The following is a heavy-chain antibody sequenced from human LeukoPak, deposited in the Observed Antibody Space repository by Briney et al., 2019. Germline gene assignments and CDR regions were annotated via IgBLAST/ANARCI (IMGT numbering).Heavy chain of an antibody. CDR1: GGSISSTNW. D-gene: IGHD3-9*01. V-gene: IGHV4-4*02. CDR2: IYYSGST. CDR3: ARDVGRYLLDY. J-gene: IGHJ4*02. Sequence: PSETLSLTCGVSGGSISSTNWWSWVRQPPGQGLEWIGYIYYSGSTNYNPSLKSRVTISVDTSKNQFSLKLSSVTAADTAVYYCARDVGRYLLDYWGQGTLVTVSS.